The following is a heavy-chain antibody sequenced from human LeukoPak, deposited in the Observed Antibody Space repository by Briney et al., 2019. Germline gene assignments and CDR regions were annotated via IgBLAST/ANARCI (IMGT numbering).Heavy chain of an antibody. V-gene: IGHV4-34*01. Sequence: EASETLSLTCAVYGGSFSGYYWSWIRQPPGKGLEWIGEINHSGSTNHNPSLKSRVTISVDTSKNQFSLKLSSVTAADTAVYYCARGLRYYGSGSLRFDPWGQGTLVTVSS. D-gene: IGHD3-10*01. J-gene: IGHJ5*02. CDR2: INHSGST. CDR1: GGSFSGYY. CDR3: ARGLRYYGSGSLRFDP.